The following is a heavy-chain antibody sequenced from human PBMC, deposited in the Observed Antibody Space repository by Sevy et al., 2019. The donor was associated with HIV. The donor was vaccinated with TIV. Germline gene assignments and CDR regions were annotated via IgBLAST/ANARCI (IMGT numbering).Heavy chain of an antibody. J-gene: IGHJ4*02. CDR2: ISSTSAYI. CDR3: ARAVLEISTWRSDY. V-gene: IGHV3-21*01. D-gene: IGHD1-1*01. CDR1: GFTFSSYR. Sequence: GGSLRLSCAASGFTFSSYRMTWVRQAPGKGLEWVSCISSTSAYINHADSVKGRLTSSRNNAKNLLYLQMDSLRAEDTAVYYCARAVLEISTWRSDYWGQGTLVTVSS.